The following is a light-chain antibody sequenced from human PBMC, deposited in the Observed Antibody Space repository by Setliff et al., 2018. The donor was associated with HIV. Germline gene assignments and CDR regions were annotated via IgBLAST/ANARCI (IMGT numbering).Light chain of an antibody. Sequence: QPVLTQPASVSGSPGQTITISCTGTSSDVGSYNLVSWYQQHPGKAPKLMIYEVNKRPSGVSYRFSGSKSGNTASLTISGLQAEDEADYYCCSYAGSSTYVFGTGTKVTVL. J-gene: IGLJ1*01. CDR3: CSYAGSSTYV. CDR1: SSDVGSYNL. V-gene: IGLV2-23*02. CDR2: EVN.